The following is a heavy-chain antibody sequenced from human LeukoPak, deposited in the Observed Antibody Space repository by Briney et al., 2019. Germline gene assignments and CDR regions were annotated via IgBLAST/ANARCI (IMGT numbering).Heavy chain of an antibody. V-gene: IGHV7-4-1*02. CDR2: INTNTGNP. CDR3: ARDRMTSGWDWLYRRYGMDV. Sequence: ASVKVSCKASGYTFTSYAMNWVRQAPGQGLEWMGWINTNTGNPTYAQGFTGQFVFSLDTSVSTAYLQISSLKAEDTAVYYCARDRMTSGWDWLYRRYGMDVWGQGTTVTVSS. J-gene: IGHJ6*02. D-gene: IGHD6-19*01. CDR1: GYTFTSYA.